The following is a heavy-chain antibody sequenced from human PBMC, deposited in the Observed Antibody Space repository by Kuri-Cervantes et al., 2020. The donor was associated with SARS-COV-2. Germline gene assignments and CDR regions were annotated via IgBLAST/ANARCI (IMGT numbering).Heavy chain of an antibody. CDR1: GYSISSGYY. Sequence: SETLSLTCTVSGYSISSGYYWGWIRQPPGKGLEWIRSIYHSGSTYYNPSLKSRVTISVDTSKNQFSLKLSSVTAADTAVYYCARGADFSGYYFNPYYYYYMDVWGKGTTVTVSS. V-gene: IGHV4-38-2*02. D-gene: IGHD3-22*01. CDR3: ARGADFSGYYFNPYYYYYMDV. J-gene: IGHJ6*03. CDR2: IYHSGST.